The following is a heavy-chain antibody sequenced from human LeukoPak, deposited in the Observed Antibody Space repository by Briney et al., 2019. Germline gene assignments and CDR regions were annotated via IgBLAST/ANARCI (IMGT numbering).Heavy chain of an antibody. CDR1: GFTFYMYA. V-gene: IGHV3-23*01. CDR2: MCGTAGCT. D-gene: IGHD3-22*01. CDR3: AKDRPNFHENSGHYYRRDGDS. J-gene: IGHJ5*01. Sequence: GGSLTLSCQASGFTFYMYAMSWVRQAPGKGLEWVASMCGTAGCTFYPDSVKGRFTVSRDNSKNVLYLRMNSLTAEDTAIYYCAKDRPNFHENSGHYYRRDGDSWGQGTLVTVSS.